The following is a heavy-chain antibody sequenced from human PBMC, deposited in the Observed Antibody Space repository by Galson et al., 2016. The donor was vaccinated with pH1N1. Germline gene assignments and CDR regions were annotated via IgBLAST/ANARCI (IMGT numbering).Heavy chain of an antibody. V-gene: IGHV1-2*06. CDR1: GYTFSNYG. CDR3: ATSVEGSGSYYFDY. D-gene: IGHD3-22*01. CDR2: INPDSGDT. J-gene: IGHJ4*02. Sequence: SVKVSCKASGYTFSNYGISWVRQAPGQGLEWMGRINPDSGDTRYTQKFQGRVTMTSDTSVTTAYMELTSVTYDDTAVYFCATSVEGSGSYYFDYWGQGTLVTVSS.